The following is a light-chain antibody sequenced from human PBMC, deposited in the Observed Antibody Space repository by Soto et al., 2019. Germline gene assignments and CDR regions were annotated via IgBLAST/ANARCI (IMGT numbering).Light chain of an antibody. J-gene: IGLJ3*02. Sequence: QTVVTQPPSASGTPGQRVTISCSGSSSNIGSNFVYWYQQFPGTAPKLLIYRNNQRPSGVPDRFSGSKSGTSASLAISGLPSEDEADYYCAAWDYSLSGWVFGGETKVTVL. CDR2: RNN. CDR1: SSNIGSNF. V-gene: IGLV1-47*01. CDR3: AAWDYSLSGWV.